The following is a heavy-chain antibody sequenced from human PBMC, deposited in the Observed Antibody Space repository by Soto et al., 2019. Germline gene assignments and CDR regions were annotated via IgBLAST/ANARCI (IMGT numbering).Heavy chain of an antibody. CDR2: IIPIFGTA. D-gene: IGHD5-18*01. CDR1: GGTFSSYA. Sequence: QVQLVQSGAEVKKPGSSVKVSCKASGGTFSSYAISWVRQAPGQGLEWMGGIIPIFGTANYAQKFQGRVTITADESTSTAYMELSRLRSEDTAVYYCANRWSGGDTAMVSDLWGQGTLVTVSS. CDR3: ANRWSGGDTAMVSDL. V-gene: IGHV1-69*12. J-gene: IGHJ5*02.